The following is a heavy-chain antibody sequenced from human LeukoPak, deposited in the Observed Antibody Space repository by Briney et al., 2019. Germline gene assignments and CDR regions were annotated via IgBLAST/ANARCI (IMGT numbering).Heavy chain of an antibody. CDR2: ISRSGTET. D-gene: IGHD4-11*01. Sequence: GGSLRLSCAGAGFTFSNYGMSWVRQAPGKGLVWVSVISRSGTETYHADSVRGRFTISRDNAKNTLYLQMNSLRAEDTAVYFCARWGNDYSQFDSWGQGTLVTVS. V-gene: IGHV3-23*01. J-gene: IGHJ4*02. CDR1: GFTFSNYG. CDR3: ARWGNDYSQFDS.